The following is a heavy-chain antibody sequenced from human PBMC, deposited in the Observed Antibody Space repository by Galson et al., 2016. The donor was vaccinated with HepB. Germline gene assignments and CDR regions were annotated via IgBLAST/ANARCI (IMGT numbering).Heavy chain of an antibody. CDR1: GGSISSGRYS. CDR2: FCHGVST. Sequence: TLSLTCAVSGGSISSGRYSWSCIRQPPGKDLEWIGYFCHGVSTYYNPSPKSRVPKPVDGSKNQFSLKLSSVTAADTAVYYCARGDNPDYGDYASAYYYMDVWGKGTTVTVSS. D-gene: IGHD4-17*01. V-gene: IGHV4-30-2*01. J-gene: IGHJ6*03. CDR3: ARGDNPDYGDYASAYYYMDV.